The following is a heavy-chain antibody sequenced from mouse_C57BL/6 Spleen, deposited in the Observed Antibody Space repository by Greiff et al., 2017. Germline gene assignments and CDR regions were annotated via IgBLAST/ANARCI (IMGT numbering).Heavy chain of an antibody. D-gene: IGHD2-3*01. J-gene: IGHJ3*01. CDR1: GYTFTDYN. CDR2: INPNNGGT. Sequence: EVKLVESGPELVKPGASVKMSCKASGYTFTDYNMHWVKQSHGKSLEWIGYINPNNGGTSYNQKFKGKATLTVNKSSSTAYMELRSLTSEDSAVYYCARGVYDGYQTPSFAYWGQGTLVTVSA. V-gene: IGHV1-22*01. CDR3: ARGVYDGYQTPSFAY.